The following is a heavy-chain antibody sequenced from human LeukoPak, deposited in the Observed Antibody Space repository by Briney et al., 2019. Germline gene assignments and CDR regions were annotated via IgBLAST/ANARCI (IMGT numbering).Heavy chain of an antibody. J-gene: IGHJ6*02. D-gene: IGHD3-22*01. CDR1: GVTLKTNG. V-gene: IGHV3-23*01. CDR2: ISGNGGIT. CDR3: AKSSGPGGYYYYGMDV. Sequence: PGGSLRLSCAASGVTLKTNGLHRVRQAPGKRLEWVSGISGNGGITYYADSVRGRFTISRDNSKNTLYLQMNSLRAEDTAVYYCAKSSGPGGYYYYGMDVWGQGTTVTVSS.